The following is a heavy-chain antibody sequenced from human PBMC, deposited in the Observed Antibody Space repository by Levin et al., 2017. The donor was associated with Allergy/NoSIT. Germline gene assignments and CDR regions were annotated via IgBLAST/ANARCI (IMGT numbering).Heavy chain of an antibody. J-gene: IGHJ4*02. V-gene: IGHV3-11*01. CDR2: ISNSDDTV. Sequence: GGSLRLSCAASGFTFSGYYMSWIRKAPGKGLEWVSYISNSDDTVYYADSVKGRFTISRDNAKNSLYLQMNSLRAEDTAVYDCARAISFMDWGQGTLVTVSS. CDR1: GFTFSGYY. CDR3: ARAISFMD.